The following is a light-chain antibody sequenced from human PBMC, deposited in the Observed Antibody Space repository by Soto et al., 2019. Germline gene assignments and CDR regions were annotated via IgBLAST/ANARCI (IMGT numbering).Light chain of an antibody. CDR2: KAS. Sequence: DIQMTQSPSTLSASVGDRVTITCRASQTINNWLAWYQQKPGKAPKLLIYKASSLESGVPSRFSGSGSGTEFTLTISRLEPEDFGIYYCQQYGNSPPITFGQGTRLEIK. V-gene: IGKV1-5*03. J-gene: IGKJ5*01. CDR3: QQYGNSPPIT. CDR1: QTINNW.